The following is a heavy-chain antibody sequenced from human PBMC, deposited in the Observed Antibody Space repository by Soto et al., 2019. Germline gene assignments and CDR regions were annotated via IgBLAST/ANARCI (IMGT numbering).Heavy chain of an antibody. Sequence: GSVKGSFKSSGYTFTSYGVSWVRQAPGQGLEWMGWISAYKGNTNYAQKLQGRVTMTTDTSTSTAYMELRSLRSDDTAVYYCARDRIKVSNWFDPWGQGTKVTVSS. CDR1: GYTFTSYG. J-gene: IGHJ5*02. V-gene: IGHV1-18*04. CDR3: ARDRIKVSNWFDP. D-gene: IGHD3-10*01. CDR2: ISAYKGNT.